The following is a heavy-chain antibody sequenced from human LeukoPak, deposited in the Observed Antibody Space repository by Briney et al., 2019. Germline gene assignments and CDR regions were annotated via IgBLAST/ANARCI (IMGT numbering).Heavy chain of an antibody. CDR3: ARQAIRGVNSWFDP. D-gene: IGHD3-10*01. Sequence: GGSQRLSCAASGFNFSVSSMHWVRQAPGKGLEWVAVMSFDGTTKLYAHSLKGRFTISRDNSKNTVYLQMRSLRPEDTAVYFCARQAIRGVNSWFDPWGQGTLVTVSS. J-gene: IGHJ5*02. CDR2: MSFDGTTK. CDR1: GFNFSVSS. V-gene: IGHV3-30*04.